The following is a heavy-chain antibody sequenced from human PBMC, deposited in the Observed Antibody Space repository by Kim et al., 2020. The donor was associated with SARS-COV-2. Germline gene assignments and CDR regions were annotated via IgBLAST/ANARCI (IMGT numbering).Heavy chain of an antibody. D-gene: IGHD2-21*01. J-gene: IGHJ5*01. CDR3: YCSSQIDF. Sequence: GGSLRLSCAASGFTFGDYAMRWVRQAPGKGLEWVSTISSDGCYADYAECVFARSTDTSKNTQYPQINNLNTEGTDVSFFYCSSQIDFWG. CDR1: GFTFGDYA. V-gene: IGHV3-23*01. CDR2: ISSDG.